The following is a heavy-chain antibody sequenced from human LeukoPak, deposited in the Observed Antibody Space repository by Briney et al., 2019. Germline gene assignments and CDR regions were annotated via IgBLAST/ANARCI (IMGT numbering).Heavy chain of an antibody. CDR3: AKDRAVVVAATNGGN. CDR1: GFTFSGYA. J-gene: IGHJ4*02. D-gene: IGHD2-15*01. CDR2: ISGSGGST. V-gene: IGHV3-23*01. Sequence: GGSLTLSCAASGFTFSGYAMSWVRQAPGKGLEWVSGISGSGGSTYYADSVKGRFTISRDNSKNTLYLQMNSLRVDDTAVYYCAKDRAVVVAATNGGNWGQGTLVTVSS.